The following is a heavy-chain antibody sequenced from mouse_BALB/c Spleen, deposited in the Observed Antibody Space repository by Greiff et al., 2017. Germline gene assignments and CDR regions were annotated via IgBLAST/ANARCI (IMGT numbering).Heavy chain of an antibody. Sequence: QVQLQQSGPGLVQPSQSLSITCTVSGFSLTSYGVHWVRQSPGKGLEWLGVIWSGGSTDYNAAFISRLSISKDNSKSQVFFKMNSLQANDTAIYYCARDHRYDGDWYFDVWGAGTTVTVSS. CDR2: IWSGGST. V-gene: IGHV2-2*02. CDR3: ARDHRYDGDWYFDV. J-gene: IGHJ1*01. D-gene: IGHD2-14*01. CDR1: GFSLTSYG.